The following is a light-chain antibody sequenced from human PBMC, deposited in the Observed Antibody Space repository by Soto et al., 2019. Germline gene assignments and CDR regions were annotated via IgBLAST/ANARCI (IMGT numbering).Light chain of an antibody. Sequence: IQMTQSPSTLSASVGGTVNISCRASQSISASLAWYQQKPAKAPRLRIYDASTLQGGVPSRFSGRGSGTEFTLTVTSLQPEDFASYFCQQYDKYSTFGHGTKVDVK. CDR1: QSISAS. CDR3: QQYDKYST. CDR2: DAS. V-gene: IGKV1-5*01. J-gene: IGKJ1*01.